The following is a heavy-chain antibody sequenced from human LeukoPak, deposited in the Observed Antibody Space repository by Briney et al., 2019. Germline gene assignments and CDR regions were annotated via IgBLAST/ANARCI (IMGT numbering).Heavy chain of an antibody. J-gene: IGHJ4*02. V-gene: IGHV3-23*01. CDR2: ISGSGGST. D-gene: IGHD6-19*01. CDR3: AKDKGIAVANFDY. CDR1: GFTVSSNY. Sequence: GGSLRLSCATSGFTVSSNYMSWVRQAPGKGLEWVSAISGSGGSTYYADSVKGRFTISRDNSKNTLYLQMNSLRAEDTAVYYCAKDKGIAVANFDYWGQGTLVTVSS.